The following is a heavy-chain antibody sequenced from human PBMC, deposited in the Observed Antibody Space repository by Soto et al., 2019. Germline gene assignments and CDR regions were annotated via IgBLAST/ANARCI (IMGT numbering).Heavy chain of an antibody. D-gene: IGHD2-15*01. J-gene: IGHJ5*02. Sequence: QVQLVQSGAEVKKPGSSVKVSCKASGGTFSSYAISWVRQAPGQGLEWMGGINPIFGTANYAQKFQGRVTITADESTSTAYMELSSLRSEDTAVYYCARDRFCSGGSCYSLGWFGPWGQGTLVNVSS. V-gene: IGHV1-69*01. CDR1: GGTFSSYA. CDR3: ARDRFCSGGSCYSLGWFGP. CDR2: INPIFGTA.